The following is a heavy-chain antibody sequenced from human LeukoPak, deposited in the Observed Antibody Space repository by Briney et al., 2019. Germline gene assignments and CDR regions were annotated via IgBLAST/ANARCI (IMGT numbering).Heavy chain of an antibody. Sequence: SETLSLTCAVYGGSFTTYYGTWLRQPPGKGLEWIGEINLRGTTNYNPSLKSRVTISVDTSKNQFSLKLSSVTAADTAVYYCARNVVLGYYYYYMDVWGKGTTVTVSS. CDR1: GGSFTTYY. V-gene: IGHV4-34*01. D-gene: IGHD2-21*01. CDR3: ARNVVLGYYYYYMDV. J-gene: IGHJ6*03. CDR2: INLRGTT.